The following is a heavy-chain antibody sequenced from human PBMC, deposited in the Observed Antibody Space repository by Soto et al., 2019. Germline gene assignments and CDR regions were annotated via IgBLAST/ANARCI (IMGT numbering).Heavy chain of an antibody. Sequence: GSLRLSCTVSGFSVTNSYINWVRQAPGKGLEWVSILYSSGTTYYADSVRGRFTVSRDDSKNTLFLHMNSLRADDTAVYYCARDWSKFSYNYPYYYAMDAWGQGTTVTVSS. CDR1: GFSVTNSY. D-gene: IGHD5-18*01. J-gene: IGHJ6*02. V-gene: IGHV3-53*01. CDR3: ARDWSKFSYNYPYYYAMDA. CDR2: LYSSGTT.